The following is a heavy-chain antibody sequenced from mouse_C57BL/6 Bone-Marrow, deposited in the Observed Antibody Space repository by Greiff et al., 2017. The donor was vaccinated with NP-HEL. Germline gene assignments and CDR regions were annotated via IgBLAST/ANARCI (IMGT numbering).Heavy chain of an antibody. CDR2: IDPSDSYT. J-gene: IGHJ2*01. CDR3: ARGDYYGSSSGY. V-gene: IGHV1-50*01. D-gene: IGHD1-1*01. Sequence: QVHVKQPGAELVKPGASVKLSCKASGYTFTSYWMQWVKQRPGQGLEWIGEIDPSDSYTNYNQKFKGKATLTVDTSSSTAYMQLSSLTSEDSAVYYCARGDYYGSSSGYWGQGTTLTVSS. CDR1: GYTFTSYW.